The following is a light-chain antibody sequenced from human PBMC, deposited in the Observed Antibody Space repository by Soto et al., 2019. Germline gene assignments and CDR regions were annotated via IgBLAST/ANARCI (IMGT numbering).Light chain of an antibody. Sequence: DIQMTQSPSTLSASVGDRVTITCRASPSISSWLAWYQKKPGKAPKLLIYDASSLESGVPSRFSGSGSGTEFTLTISSLQPDDFATYYCQQYNSYSETFGQGTKVDIK. J-gene: IGKJ1*01. CDR1: PSISSW. CDR2: DAS. V-gene: IGKV1-5*01. CDR3: QQYNSYSET.